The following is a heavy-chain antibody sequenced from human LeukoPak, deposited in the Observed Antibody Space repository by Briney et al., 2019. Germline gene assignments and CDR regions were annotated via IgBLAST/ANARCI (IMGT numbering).Heavy chain of an antibody. CDR2: ISSSSSYI. J-gene: IGHJ5*02. CDR1: GFTFSSYS. V-gene: IGHV3-21*01. CDR3: ARDTYGSGSYPGDWFDP. D-gene: IGHD3-10*01. Sequence: GGSLRLSCAASGFTFSSYSMNWVRQAPGKGLEWVSSISSSSSYIYYADSVKGRFTISRDNAKNSLYLQMNSLRAEDTAVYYCARDTYGSGSYPGDWFDPWGQGTLVTVSS.